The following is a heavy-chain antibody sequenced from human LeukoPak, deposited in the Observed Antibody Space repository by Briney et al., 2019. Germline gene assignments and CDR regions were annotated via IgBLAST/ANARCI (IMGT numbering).Heavy chain of an antibody. CDR1: GGTFSSYA. D-gene: IGHD5-18*01. J-gene: IGHJ5*02. CDR3: ARSGGYSYGEESPEYNWFDP. V-gene: IGHV1-69*13. Sequence: SVKVSCKASGGTFSSYAISWVRQAPGQGLEWMGGTIPIFGTANYAQKFQGRVTITADESTSTAYMELSSLRSEDTAVYYCARSGGYSYGEESPEYNWFDPWGQGTLVTVSS. CDR2: TIPIFGTA.